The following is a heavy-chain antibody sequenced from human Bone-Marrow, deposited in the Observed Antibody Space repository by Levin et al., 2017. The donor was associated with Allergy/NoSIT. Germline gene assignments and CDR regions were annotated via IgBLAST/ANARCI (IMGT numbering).Heavy chain of an antibody. CDR3: ATEHSTVEGAAFDI. CDR1: GGSINSGDYY. D-gene: IGHD1-1*01. Sequence: SETLSLTCAVSGGSINSGDYYWTWIRQPPGKGLEWIGDIYYSGSTHYNPSLKSRVTISLDKSKNQFSLKLNSVTAADTAVYYCATEHSTVEGAAFDIWGQGTMVTVSS. CDR2: IYYSGST. J-gene: IGHJ3*02. V-gene: IGHV4-30-4*01.